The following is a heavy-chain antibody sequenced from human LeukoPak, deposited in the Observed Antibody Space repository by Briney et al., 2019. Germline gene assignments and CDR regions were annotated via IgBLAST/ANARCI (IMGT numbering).Heavy chain of an antibody. CDR1: GGSISSGSYY. Sequence: SETLSLTCTVSGGSISSGSYYWSWIRQPPGKGLEWIGYIYHSGSTYYNPSLKSRVTISVDRSKNQFSLKLSSVTAADTAVYYCARAQGGNSVDYWGQGTLVTVSS. J-gene: IGHJ4*02. V-gene: IGHV4-30-2*01. CDR3: ARAQGGNSVDY. D-gene: IGHD4-23*01. CDR2: IYHSGST.